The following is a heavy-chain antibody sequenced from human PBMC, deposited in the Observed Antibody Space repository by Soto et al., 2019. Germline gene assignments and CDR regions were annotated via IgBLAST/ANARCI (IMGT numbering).Heavy chain of an antibody. CDR3: ARLVTPYDILTGYKPHAFDP. CDR2: ISAYNGNT. Sequence: GTSVKVSWKACGETFTSYVISWVRHAPGQGLEQLGWISAYNGNTNYAQKLQGRVTMTTDTSTSTAYMELRSLRSDDTAVYYFARLVTPYDILTGYKPHAFDPWGQGTLVTVSS. CDR1: GETFTSYV. V-gene: IGHV1-18*01. D-gene: IGHD3-9*01. J-gene: IGHJ5*02.